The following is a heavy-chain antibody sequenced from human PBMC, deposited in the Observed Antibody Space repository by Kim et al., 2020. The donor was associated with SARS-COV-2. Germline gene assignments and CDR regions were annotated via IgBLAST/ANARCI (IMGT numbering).Heavy chain of an antibody. J-gene: IGHJ4*02. Sequence: GESLKISCKGSGYSFTSYWISWVRQMPGKGLEWMGRIDPSDSYTNYSPSFQGHVTISADKSISTAYLQWSSLKASDTAMYYCARHGSTSSIKITMIENMYYFDYWGQGTLVTVSS. D-gene: IGHD3-22*01. CDR1: GYSFTSYW. V-gene: IGHV5-10-1*01. CDR2: IDPSDSYT. CDR3: ARHGSTSSIKITMIENMYYFDY.